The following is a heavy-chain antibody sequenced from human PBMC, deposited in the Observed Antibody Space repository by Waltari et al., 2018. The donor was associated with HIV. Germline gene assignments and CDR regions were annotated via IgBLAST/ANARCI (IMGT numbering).Heavy chain of an antibody. V-gene: IGHV2-5*02. J-gene: IGHJ6*02. CDR3: VHTTGLYCTTTYCRTFYSGKDV. CDR1: GFSLSTSGVG. CDR2: IYWDDYN. Sequence: QITLKESGPTLVKPTQTLTLTCTFSGFSLSTSGVGVGWIRQPPGKAPEWLALIYWDDYNRYSPSLKSRLTITKDTSKNQVVLTMTNMDPVDTATYYCVHTTGLYCTTTYCRTFYSGKDVWGQGTTVTVSS. D-gene: IGHD2-8*01.